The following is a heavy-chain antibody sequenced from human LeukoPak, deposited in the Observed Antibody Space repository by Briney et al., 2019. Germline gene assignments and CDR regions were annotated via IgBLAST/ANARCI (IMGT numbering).Heavy chain of an antibody. CDR1: GFTFSSYA. J-gene: IGHJ4*02. Sequence: PGGSLRLSCAASGFTFSSYAMSWVRQAPGKGLGWVSAISGSGGSTYYADSVKGRFTISRDNSKNTLYLQMNSLRAEDTAVYYCAKVGGYSYGFDYWGQGTLVTVSS. V-gene: IGHV3-23*01. CDR3: AKVGGYSYGFDY. D-gene: IGHD5-18*01. CDR2: ISGSGGST.